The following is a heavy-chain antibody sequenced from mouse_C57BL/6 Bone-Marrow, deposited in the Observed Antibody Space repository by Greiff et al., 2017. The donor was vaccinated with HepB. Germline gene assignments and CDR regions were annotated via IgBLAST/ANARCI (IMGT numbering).Heavy chain of an antibody. CDR2: IYPGSGST. J-gene: IGHJ2*01. Sequence: QVQLQQPGAELVKPGASVKMSCKASGYTFTSYWITWVKQRPGQGLEWIGDIYPGSGSTNYNEKFKSKATLTVDTSSSTAYMQLSSLTSEDSAVYYCARSTLYYFNYYFDYWGQGTTLTVSS. CDR1: GYTFTSYW. CDR3: ARSTLYYFNYYFDY. V-gene: IGHV1-55*01. D-gene: IGHD1-1*01.